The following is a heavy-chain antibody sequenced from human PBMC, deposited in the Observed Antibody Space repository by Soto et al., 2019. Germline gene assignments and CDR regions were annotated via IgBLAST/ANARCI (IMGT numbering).Heavy chain of an antibody. CDR2: IWYDGSNK. CDR1: GFTFSSYG. V-gene: IGHV3-33*01. Sequence: PGGSLRLSCAASGFTFSSYGMHWVRQAPGKGLEWVAVIWYDGSNKYYADSVKGRFTISRDNSKNTLYLQMNSLRAEDTAVYYCARDRSLSSGYPPWGQGTLVTVSS. D-gene: IGHD3-22*01. J-gene: IGHJ4*02. CDR3: ARDRSLSSGYPP.